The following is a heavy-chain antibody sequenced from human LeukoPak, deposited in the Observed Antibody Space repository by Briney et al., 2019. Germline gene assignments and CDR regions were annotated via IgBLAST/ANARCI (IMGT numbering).Heavy chain of an antibody. CDR2: IGSTSAFA. CDR1: GFIFSTYS. Sequence: GGSLRLSCTASGFIFSTYSMSWVRQAPGKGLEWVSLIGSTSAFAMYADSVKGRFTISRDDAKNSLYLQMNSLRAEDTAVYYCAREGITVSHDLDYWGQGTLVTVSS. CDR3: AREGITVSHDLDY. J-gene: IGHJ4*02. V-gene: IGHV3-21*01. D-gene: IGHD3-16*01.